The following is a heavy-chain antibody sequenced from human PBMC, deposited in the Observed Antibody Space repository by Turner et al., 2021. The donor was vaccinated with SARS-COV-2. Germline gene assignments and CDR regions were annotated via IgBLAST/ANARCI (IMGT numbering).Heavy chain of an antibody. J-gene: IGHJ4*02. CDR3: ARINSGGFDY. Sequence: QVLLVQSGAEVKKPGSSVKVSCKASGGTFSSYPISWVRQAPGQGLEWMGRIIPIVGVANYAQKFQGRVTITADKSTSTAYMELSSLRSEDTAVYYCARINSGGFDYWGQGTLVTVSS. CDR1: GGTFSSYP. D-gene: IGHD3-10*01. CDR2: IIPIVGVA. V-gene: IGHV1-69*04.